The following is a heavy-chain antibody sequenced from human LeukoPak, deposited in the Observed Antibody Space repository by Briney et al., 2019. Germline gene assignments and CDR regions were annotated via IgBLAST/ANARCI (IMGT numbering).Heavy chain of an antibody. CDR2: IYYSGST. CDR3: AMGYDTRRRIVAPRNEENLALPLYYFDY. D-gene: IGHD5-12*01. Sequence: SETLSLTCTVSGGSISSGGYYWSWIRQHPGKGLEWIGYIYYSGSTNYNPSLKSRVTISVDKSKNQFSLKLSSVTAADTAVYYCAMGYDTRRRIVAPRNEENLALPLYYFDYWGQGTLVTVSS. V-gene: IGHV4-31*09. CDR1: GGSISSGGYY. J-gene: IGHJ4*02.